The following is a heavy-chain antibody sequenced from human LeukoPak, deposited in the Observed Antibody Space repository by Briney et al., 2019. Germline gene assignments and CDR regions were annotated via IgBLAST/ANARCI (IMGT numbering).Heavy chain of an antibody. CDR2: INHSGST. J-gene: IGHJ6*02. V-gene: IGHV4-34*01. Sequence: SETLSLTCAVYGGSFSGYYWSWIRQPPGKGLEWIGEINHSGSTNYNPSLKSRVTISVDTSKNQFSLKLSSVTAADTAVYYCALSGRPDSYYYGMYVWGQGTTVTVSS. CDR1: GGSFSGYY. CDR3: ALSGRPDSYYYGMYV. D-gene: IGHD2-15*01.